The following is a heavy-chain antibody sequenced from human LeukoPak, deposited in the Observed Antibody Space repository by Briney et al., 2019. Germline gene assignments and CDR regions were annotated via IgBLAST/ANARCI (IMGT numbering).Heavy chain of an antibody. D-gene: IGHD3-9*01. CDR1: GFSLSITGMY. J-gene: IGHJ4*02. CDR3: ARTATYDLLTGSSVEGSFDY. Sequence: ESGPTLVNPTQTLTLTCTFSGFSLSITGMYVTWIRQSPGKALEWLARINWDDDKEYNTSLKTRLTISKDTSKNQVVLTMTNMDPADTATYFCARTATYDLLTGSSVEGSFDYWGQGTLVTVSS. V-gene: IGHV2-70*11. CDR2: INWDDDK.